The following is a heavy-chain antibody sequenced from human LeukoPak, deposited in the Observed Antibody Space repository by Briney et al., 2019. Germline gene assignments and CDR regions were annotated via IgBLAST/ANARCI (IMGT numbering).Heavy chain of an antibody. V-gene: IGHV3-23*01. CDR3: ASIGVDYYDSSGSNAFDI. CDR1: GFTFSSYA. D-gene: IGHD3-22*01. J-gene: IGHJ3*02. CDR2: IRGSGGGT. Sequence: TGGSLRLSCAASGFTFSSYAMSWVRQAPGKGLEWVSSIRGSGGGTNYGDSVKGRFAISRDNSKNTLYLQMNSLRAEDTAVYYCASIGVDYYDSSGSNAFDIWGQGTMVTVSS.